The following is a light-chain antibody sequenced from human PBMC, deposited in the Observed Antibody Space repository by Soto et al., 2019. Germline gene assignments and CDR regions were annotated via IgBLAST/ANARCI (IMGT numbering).Light chain of an antibody. CDR1: QTIDNN. Sequence: DIQMTQSPSSLSASVGDRVTITCRASQTIDNNLNWYQQKPGKAPRLLIYVGFSLQSGVPSRFSGSGSGTDFTLTISSLQPDDFATYFCQQSFSIPYTFGQGTILEIK. J-gene: IGKJ2*01. CDR2: VGF. CDR3: QQSFSIPYT. V-gene: IGKV1-39*01.